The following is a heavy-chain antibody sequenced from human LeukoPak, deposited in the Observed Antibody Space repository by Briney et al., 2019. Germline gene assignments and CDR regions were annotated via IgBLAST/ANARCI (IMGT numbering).Heavy chain of an antibody. CDR1: GFTFSSYA. CDR2: ISYDGSNK. CDR3: ARALYSSSPDAFDI. Sequence: PGGFLRLSCAASGFTFSSYAMHWVRQAPGKGLEWVAVISYDGSNKYYADSVKGRFTISRDNSKNTLYLQMNSLRAEDTAVYYCARALYSSSPDAFDIWGQGTMVTVSS. J-gene: IGHJ3*02. D-gene: IGHD6-13*01. V-gene: IGHV3-30-3*01.